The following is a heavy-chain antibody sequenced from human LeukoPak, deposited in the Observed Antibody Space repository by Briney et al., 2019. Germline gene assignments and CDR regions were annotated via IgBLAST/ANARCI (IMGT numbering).Heavy chain of an antibody. D-gene: IGHD3-3*01. V-gene: IGHV3-7*01. CDR1: GFTFSSYW. CDR2: IKQDGSEK. CDR3: ARAHGNYDFWSGYLYYMDV. J-gene: IGHJ6*03. Sequence: GGSLRLSCAASGFTFSSYWMSWVRQAPGKGLEWVANIKQDGSEKYYVDSVRGRFTISRDNAKNSLYLQMNSLRAEDTAVYYCARAHGNYDFWSGYLYYMDVWGKGTTGTVSS.